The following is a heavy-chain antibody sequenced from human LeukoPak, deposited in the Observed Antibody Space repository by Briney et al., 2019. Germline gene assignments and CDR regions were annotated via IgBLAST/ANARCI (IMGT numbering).Heavy chain of an antibody. D-gene: IGHD2-8*01. CDR2: IYYSGST. CDR1: GGAISSYY. Sequence: SETLCLTCTVSGGAISSYYGSWIRQPPGKGLEWSGYIYYSGSTNYNPSLKSRVTISVDTSKNQFSLKLSSVTAADTAVYYCARRNLIGYYFDYWGQGTLVTVSS. CDR3: ARRNLIGYYFDY. J-gene: IGHJ4*02. V-gene: IGHV4-59*08.